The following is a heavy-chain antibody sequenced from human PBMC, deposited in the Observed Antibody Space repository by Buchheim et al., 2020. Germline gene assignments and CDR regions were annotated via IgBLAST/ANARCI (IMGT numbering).Heavy chain of an antibody. Sequence: EVQLVESGGGLVQPGGSLRLSCAASGFTFSSDWMCWVRQAPGKGLEWVANIKQDGSEKYYVDSVKGRFTISRDNAKNSLYLQKNSLRAEDTAVYYCARPRKAAGYYFDYWGQGTL. J-gene: IGHJ4*02. CDR2: IKQDGSEK. CDR3: ARPRKAAGYYFDY. D-gene: IGHD1-1*01. V-gene: IGHV3-7*01. CDR1: GFTFSSDW.